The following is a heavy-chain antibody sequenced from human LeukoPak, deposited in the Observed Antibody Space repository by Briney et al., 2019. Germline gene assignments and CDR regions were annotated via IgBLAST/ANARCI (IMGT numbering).Heavy chain of an antibody. CDR3: ARGFINLRDYYYYYMDV. D-gene: IGHD3-16*02. CDR2: IIPIFGTA. V-gene: IGHV1-69*05. J-gene: IGHJ6*03. Sequence: SVKVSCKASGYTFTSYGISWVRQAPGQGLEWMGGIIPIFGTANYAQKFQGRVTITTDESTSTAYMELSSLRSEDTAVYYCARGFINLRDYYYYYMDVWGKGTTVTVSS. CDR1: GYTFTSYG.